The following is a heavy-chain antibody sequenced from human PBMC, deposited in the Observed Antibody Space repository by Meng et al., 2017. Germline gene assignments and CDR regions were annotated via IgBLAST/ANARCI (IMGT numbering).Heavy chain of an antibody. V-gene: IGHV1-18*01. D-gene: IGHD4-11*01. J-gene: IGHJ1*01. Sequence: VQLVEAGAEVKQPGASVKVACKASGYTFTSYGISWVRQAPGQGLEWMGWISAYNGNTNYAQKLQGRVTMTTDTSTSTAYMELRSLRSDDTAVYYCAQTTVTTYSEYFQHWARAPWSPSPQ. CDR2: ISAYNGNT. CDR3: AQTTVTTYSEYFQH. CDR1: GYTFTSYG.